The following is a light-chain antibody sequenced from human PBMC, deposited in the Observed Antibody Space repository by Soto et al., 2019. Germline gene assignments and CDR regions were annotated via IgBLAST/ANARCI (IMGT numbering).Light chain of an antibody. CDR3: QHSSLSPWT. CDR1: QSIFNY. J-gene: IGKJ1*01. V-gene: IGKV1-39*01. CDR2: ATS. Sequence: DIQMTQSPSSLSASVGDRVTITFRASQSIFNYLNWYQQKPGKAPKLLIFATSNLQSGVPSRFSGSGSGTEFTLTISSLQLEDFATYSCQHSSLSPWTFGQGTKVDIK.